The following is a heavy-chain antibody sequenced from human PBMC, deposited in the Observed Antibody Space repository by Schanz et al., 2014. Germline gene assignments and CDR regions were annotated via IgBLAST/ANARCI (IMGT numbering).Heavy chain of an antibody. D-gene: IGHD6-19*01. CDR3: ARGGYSSGWYDRDIAHFDY. V-gene: IGHV1-18*01. Sequence: QVQLVQSGAEVKKPGASVKVSCKASGYTFISYGIKWVRQAPGQGLEWMGWISAYNGHTDYAQKLQGRVTMTTDTATSTADMERRSLRSDDTAVYYWARGGYSSGWYDRDIAHFDYWGQGTLVTVSS. CDR2: ISAYNGHT. CDR1: GYTFISYG. J-gene: IGHJ4*02.